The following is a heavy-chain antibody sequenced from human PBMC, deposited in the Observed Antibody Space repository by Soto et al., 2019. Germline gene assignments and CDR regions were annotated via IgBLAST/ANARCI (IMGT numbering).Heavy chain of an antibody. CDR1: GFPFSSYW. V-gene: IGHV3-74*01. J-gene: IGHJ3*02. D-gene: IGHD3-16*01. Sequence: GGSLRLSCAASGFPFSSYWMHWVRQAPGKGLVWVSRINSDGSSTSYADSVKGRFTISRDNAKNTLYLQMNSLRAEDTAVYYCARAKVDYDDETDAFDIWGQGTMVTVSS. CDR2: INSDGSST. CDR3: ARAKVDYDDETDAFDI.